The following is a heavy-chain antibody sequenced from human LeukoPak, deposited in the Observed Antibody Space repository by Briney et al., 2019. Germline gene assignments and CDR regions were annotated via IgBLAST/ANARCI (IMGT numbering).Heavy chain of an antibody. J-gene: IGHJ4*02. CDR2: IKQDGSEE. V-gene: IGHV3-7*01. Sequence: PGGSLRLSCAASGFTFSSYWMSWVRQAPGKGLEWVANIKQDGSEESYVDSVKGRFTISRDNDKNSLYLQMNSLRAEDTAVYYCARDDYGDYWGQGILVTVSS. CDR1: GFTFSSYW. CDR3: ARDDYGDY.